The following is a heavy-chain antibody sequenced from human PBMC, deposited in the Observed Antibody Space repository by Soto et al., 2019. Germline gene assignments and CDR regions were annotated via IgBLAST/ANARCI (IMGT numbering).Heavy chain of an antibody. CDR2: VYSGGGT. J-gene: IGHJ6*02. Sequence: SETLSLTGSVSGGSLRGYSWSWIRQSPGKGLEWIGYVYSGGGTNYSPSFMGRVTISVDTTDNQFSLKLNSVTAADTAVYYCAREKTPMSPLYFYYGMHVWGQGTTVTVSS. V-gene: IGHV4-59*01. D-gene: IGHD3-9*01. CDR3: AREKTPMSPLYFYYGMHV. CDR1: GGSLRGYS.